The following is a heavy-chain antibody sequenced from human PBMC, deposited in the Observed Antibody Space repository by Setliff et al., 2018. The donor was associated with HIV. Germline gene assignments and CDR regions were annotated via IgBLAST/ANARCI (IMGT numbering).Heavy chain of an antibody. CDR3: IWSGSSGLYYFDH. CDR2: IKSKIDGETT. CDR1: GFTFSDAW. J-gene: IGHJ4*02. Sequence: GGSLRLSCAGSGFTFSDAWTTWVRQAPGKGLEWLGRIKSKIDGETTDYAAPVKGRFTISRDDSKNTVYLHMNSLKTEDTAVYYCIWSGSSGLYYFDHWGQGTLVTVSS. V-gene: IGHV3-15*01. D-gene: IGHD3-22*01.